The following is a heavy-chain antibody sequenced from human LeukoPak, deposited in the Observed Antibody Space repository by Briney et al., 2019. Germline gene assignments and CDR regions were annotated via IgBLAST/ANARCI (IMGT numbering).Heavy chain of an antibody. CDR2: IGGSGAST. CDR3: AKDQYDFWSGFPPN. J-gene: IGHJ4*02. D-gene: IGHD3-3*01. V-gene: IGHV3-23*01. CDR1: GFTFVNHA. Sequence: GGSLRLSCTDSGFTFVNHAMTWVRQAPGKGLEWVSAIGGSGASTYYADSVKGRFTISRDNSKNTLYLQMDSLRAEDTALYFCAKDQYDFWSGFPPNWGQGTLVTVSS.